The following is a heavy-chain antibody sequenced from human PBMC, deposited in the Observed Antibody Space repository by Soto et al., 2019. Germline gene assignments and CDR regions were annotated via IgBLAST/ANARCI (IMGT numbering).Heavy chain of an antibody. V-gene: IGHV4-59*08. J-gene: IGHJ4*01. CDR1: DSPISNYY. D-gene: IGHD3-22*01. CDR3: ARLGGYYQAFNI. Sequence: PSETRSLTCTVSDSPISNYYWGWFRQPPGLGLEWVGYIYYTGTTTYNPSLRSRVAISLDASKSQFSLNLRSVTAADTAVYYCARLGGYYQAFNIWGPGALVTVSS. CDR2: IYYTGTT.